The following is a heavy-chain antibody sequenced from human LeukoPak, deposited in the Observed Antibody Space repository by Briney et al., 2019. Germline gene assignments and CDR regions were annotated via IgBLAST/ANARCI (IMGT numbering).Heavy chain of an antibody. CDR3: ASASVAGTGGDY. V-gene: IGHV3-7*01. D-gene: IGHD6-19*01. CDR1: GFTFSSYW. Sequence: GGSLRLSCAASGFTFSSYWMSWVRQAPGEGLEWVANIKQDGSGKYYVDSVKGRFTISRDNAKNSLYLQMNSLRAEDTAVYYCASASVAGTGGDYWGQGTLVTVSS. J-gene: IGHJ4*02. CDR2: IKQDGSGK.